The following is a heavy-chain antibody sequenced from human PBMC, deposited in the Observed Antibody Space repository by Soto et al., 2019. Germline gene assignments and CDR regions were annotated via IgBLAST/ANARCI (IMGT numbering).Heavy chain of an antibody. V-gene: IGHV4-61*01. CDR1: GGSISSSSYY. Sequence: SETLSLTCTVSGGSISSSSYYWSWIRQPPGKGLEWIGYIYYSGSTNYNPSLKSRVTISVDTSKNQFSLKLSSVTAADTVVYYCARPHGGSSGWDNWFDPWGQGTLVTSPQ. CDR3: ARPHGGSSGWDNWFDP. D-gene: IGHD6-25*01. J-gene: IGHJ5*02. CDR2: IYYSGST.